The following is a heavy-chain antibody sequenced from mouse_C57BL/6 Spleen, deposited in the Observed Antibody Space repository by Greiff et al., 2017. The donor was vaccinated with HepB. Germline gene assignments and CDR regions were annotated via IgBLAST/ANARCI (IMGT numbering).Heavy chain of an antibody. CDR2: IYPGSGNT. CDR1: GYTFTDYY. J-gene: IGHJ2*01. CDR3: ARWGAAQAYFDY. V-gene: IGHV1-76*01. Sequence: VQLQQSGAELVRPGASVKLSCKASGYTFTDYYINWVKQRPGQGLEWIARIYPGSGNTYYNEKFKGKATLTAEKSSSTAYMQLSSLTSEDSAVYCCARWGAAQAYFDYWGQGTTLTVSS. D-gene: IGHD3-2*02.